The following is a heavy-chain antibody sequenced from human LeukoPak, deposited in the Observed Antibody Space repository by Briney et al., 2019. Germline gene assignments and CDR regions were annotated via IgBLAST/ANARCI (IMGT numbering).Heavy chain of an antibody. CDR1: GGSISSGVYC. J-gene: IGHJ4*02. Sequence: TSETLSLTCTVSGGSISSGVYCWSRIRQRPGEGLQWIGYICSSGSAYYNASLKSRVTISVDRSKNQFSLKLSSVTAADTAVYYCAGGSFTSYYYGSGSYFDYWGQGTLVTVSS. CDR3: AGGSFTSYYYGSGSYFDY. D-gene: IGHD3-10*01. V-gene: IGHV4-30-4*01. CDR2: ICSSGSA.